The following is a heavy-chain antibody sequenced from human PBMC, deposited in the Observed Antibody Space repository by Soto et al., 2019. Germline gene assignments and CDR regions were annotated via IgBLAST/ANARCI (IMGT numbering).Heavy chain of an antibody. Sequence: GASVKVSCKTSGLTLSNYYFHWVRQAPGQGLEWVGRINVKNGLTKESQKFQGRVTLTRDTSTSTLFLELSGLRPDDTAVYYCARDLPSGRGFDPWGQGTLVTVSS. CDR3: ARDLPSGRGFDP. D-gene: IGHD1-26*01. CDR1: GLTLSNYY. V-gene: IGHV1-2*02. J-gene: IGHJ5*02. CDR2: INVKNGLT.